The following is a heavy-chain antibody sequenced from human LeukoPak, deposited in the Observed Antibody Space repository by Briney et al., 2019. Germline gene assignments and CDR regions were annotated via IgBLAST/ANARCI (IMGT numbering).Heavy chain of an antibody. CDR2: ISSSGSTI. D-gene: IGHD1-26*01. Sequence: GGSLRLSCAASGFIFSTYSMTWVRQAPGKGPEWVSYISSSGSTIYYADSVMGRFTISRDNARHSLCPQMNSLRAEDTAVYYCARGGLGSWTFDSWGQGTLVTVSS. V-gene: IGHV3-48*04. CDR3: ARGGLGSWTFDS. J-gene: IGHJ4*02. CDR1: GFIFSTYS.